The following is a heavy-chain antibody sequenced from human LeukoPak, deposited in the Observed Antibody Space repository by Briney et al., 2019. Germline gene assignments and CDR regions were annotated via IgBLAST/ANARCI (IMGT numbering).Heavy chain of an antibody. CDR1: GFTFSSYA. CDR3: AKEGRITMIVVVPYYFDY. CDR2: ISGSGGST. V-gene: IGHV3-23*01. J-gene: IGHJ4*02. Sequence: PGGSLRLSCAASGFTFSSYAMSWVRQAPGKGPEWVSAISGSGGSTYYADSVKGRFTISRDNSKNTLYLQMNSLRAEDTAVYYCAKEGRITMIVVVPYYFDYWGQGTLVTVSS. D-gene: IGHD3-22*01.